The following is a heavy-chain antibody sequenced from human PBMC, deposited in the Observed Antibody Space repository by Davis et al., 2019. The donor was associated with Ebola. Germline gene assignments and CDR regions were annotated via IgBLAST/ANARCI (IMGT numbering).Heavy chain of an antibody. J-gene: IGHJ4*02. Sequence: GESLKISCAASGFTFSSYSMNWVRQAPGKGLEWVSYISSSSSTIYYADSVKGRFTISRDNAKNSLYLQMNSLRAEDTAVYYCARDVVVIDYWGQGTLVTVSS. CDR3: ARDVVVIDY. CDR2: ISSSSSTI. CDR1: GFTFSSYS. V-gene: IGHV3-48*04. D-gene: IGHD2-21*01.